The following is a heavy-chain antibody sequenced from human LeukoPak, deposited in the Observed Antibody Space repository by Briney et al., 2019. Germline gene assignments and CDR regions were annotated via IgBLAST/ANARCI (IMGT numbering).Heavy chain of an antibody. D-gene: IGHD3-9*01. Sequence: GGSLRLSCAASGFTFSNYAMTWVRQPPGKGLDWVSAISGSGGTTYYADSVKGRFTLSRDNSKNTLHLQMNSLRAEDTALYYCAKGLINDWSALDYWGQGTLVTVSS. CDR2: ISGSGGTT. CDR3: AKGLINDWSALDY. V-gene: IGHV3-23*01. J-gene: IGHJ4*02. CDR1: GFTFSNYA.